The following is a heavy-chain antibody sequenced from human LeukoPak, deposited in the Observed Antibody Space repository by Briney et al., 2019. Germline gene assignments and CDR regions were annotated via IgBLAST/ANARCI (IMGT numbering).Heavy chain of an antibody. Sequence: PGGSLRLSCAASGFTLSSNWMNWARQAPGKGLEWVAIIKQDGSEKYYVDSVKGRFTISRDNAKNSLYLQMNSLRAEDTAVYYCARGNGFIIDYWGQGTLVTVSS. J-gene: IGHJ4*02. CDR3: ARGNGFIIDY. D-gene: IGHD2-8*01. CDR1: GFTLSSNW. CDR2: IKQDGSEK. V-gene: IGHV3-7*01.